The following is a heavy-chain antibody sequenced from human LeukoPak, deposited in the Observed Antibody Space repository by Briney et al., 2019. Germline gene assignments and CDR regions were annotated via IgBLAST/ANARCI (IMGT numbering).Heavy chain of an antibody. J-gene: IGHJ4*02. Sequence: PGGSLRLSCAASGFTFSSYGMHWVRQAPGKGLEWVAFIRYDGSNKYYADSVKGRFTISRDNSKNTLYLQMNSLRAEDTAVYYCAKDVSSSTSWNYFDYWGQGTLVTVSS. CDR1: GFTFSSYG. D-gene: IGHD2-2*01. CDR3: AKDVSSSTSWNYFDY. CDR2: IRYDGSNK. V-gene: IGHV3-30*02.